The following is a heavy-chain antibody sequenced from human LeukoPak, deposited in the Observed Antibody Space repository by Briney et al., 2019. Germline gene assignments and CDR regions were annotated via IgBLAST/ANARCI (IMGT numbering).Heavy chain of an antibody. Sequence: PGGSLRLSCAASGFTFSSYNMHWVRQAPGKGLEWVAVMSYDGSIKYHADSVKGRFTISRDNSKNTLYLQMNSLRAEDTAVYYCAKDRELGYCSSTSCYYAHWGQGTLVTVSS. V-gene: IGHV3-30*04. CDR1: GFTFSSYN. J-gene: IGHJ4*02. CDR3: AKDRELGYCSSTSCYYAH. CDR2: MSYDGSIK. D-gene: IGHD2-2*01.